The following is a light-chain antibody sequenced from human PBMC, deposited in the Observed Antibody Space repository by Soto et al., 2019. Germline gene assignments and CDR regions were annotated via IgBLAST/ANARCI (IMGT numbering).Light chain of an antibody. J-gene: IGKJ1*01. Sequence: DIQMTQSPSSLSASVGDRVTISCRASQSVNSYLSWYQHRPGEAPKLLIYAASNLQSGVPSRFSGSGSGTDFTLTISSPQPEDFATYSCQQNYNAPPTFGPGTKVEIK. CDR2: AAS. CDR1: QSVNSY. CDR3: QQNYNAPPT. V-gene: IGKV1-39*01.